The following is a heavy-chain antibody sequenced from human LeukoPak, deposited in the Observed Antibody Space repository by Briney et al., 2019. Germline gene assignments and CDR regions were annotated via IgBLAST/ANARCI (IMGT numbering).Heavy chain of an antibody. CDR1: EFTFSSYS. J-gene: IGHJ4*02. CDR3: ARDQGVTASNFDY. D-gene: IGHD2-21*02. V-gene: IGHV3-21*01. CDR2: ISSSSSYI. Sequence: GGSLRLSCAASEFTFSSYSMNWVRQAPGKGLEWVSSISSSSSYIYYADSVKGRFTISRDNAKNSLYLQMNSLRAEDTAVYYCARDQGVTASNFDYWGQGTLVTVSS.